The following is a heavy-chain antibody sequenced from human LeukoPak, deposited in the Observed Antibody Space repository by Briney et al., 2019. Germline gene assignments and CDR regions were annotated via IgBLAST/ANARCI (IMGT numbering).Heavy chain of an antibody. CDR1: GFTFSSYW. J-gene: IGHJ4*01. Sequence: GGSLRLSCAASGFTFSSYWMQWVRQAPGKGLVWVSRINRDGSSTSYADSVRGRFTIFRDNAKDSVYLQMNSLRAEDSATYYCVREGFYFFDFWGQGTLVTVSS. V-gene: IGHV3-74*01. CDR3: VREGFYFFDF. CDR2: INRDGSST.